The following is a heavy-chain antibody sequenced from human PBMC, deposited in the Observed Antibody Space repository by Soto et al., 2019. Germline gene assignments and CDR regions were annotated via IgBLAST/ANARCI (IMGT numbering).Heavy chain of an antibody. CDR2: IYSGGST. CDR1: GVTVSSNY. CDR3: ARDRGYSGYEFDY. V-gene: IGHV3-66*01. J-gene: IGHJ4*02. D-gene: IGHD5-12*01. Sequence: GGSLRLSCAASGVTVSSNYMSWVRQAPGKGLEWVSVIYSGGSTYYADSVKGRFTISRDNSKNTLYLQMNSLRAEDTAVYYCARDRGYSGYEFDYWGQGALVTVSS.